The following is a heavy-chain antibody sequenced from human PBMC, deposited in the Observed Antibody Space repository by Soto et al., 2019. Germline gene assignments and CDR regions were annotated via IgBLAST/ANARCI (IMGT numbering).Heavy chain of an antibody. CDR3: ARLSRYYGSGSWYMDV. CDR1: GGSFSGYY. CDR2: INHSGST. Sequence: SETLSLTCAVYGGSFSGYYWSWIRQPPGKGLEWIGEINHSGSTNYNPSLKSRVTISVDTSKNQFSLKLSSVTAADTAVYYCARLSRYYGSGSWYMDVWGKGTTVTVSS. D-gene: IGHD3-10*01. V-gene: IGHV4-34*01. J-gene: IGHJ6*03.